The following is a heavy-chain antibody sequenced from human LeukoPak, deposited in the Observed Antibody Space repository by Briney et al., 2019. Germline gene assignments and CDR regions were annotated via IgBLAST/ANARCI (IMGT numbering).Heavy chain of an antibody. D-gene: IGHD1-26*01. CDR2: ITAGGDQT. CDR1: GFTFSSEV. J-gene: IGHJ4*02. CDR3: VRDYSATHAFDY. Sequence: GGSLRLSCAASGFTFSSEVMHWVRQAPGKGPEYVSTITAGGDQTYDAESVKGRFTIPRDNSKGTLYLQMGSLRVEDTAVYYCVRDYSATHAFDYWGQGTLVTVSS. V-gene: IGHV3-64*02.